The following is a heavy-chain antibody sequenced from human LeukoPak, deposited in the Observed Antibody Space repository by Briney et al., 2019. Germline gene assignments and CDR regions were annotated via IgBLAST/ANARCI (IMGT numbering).Heavy chain of an antibody. CDR1: GGSISSGSYY. CDR2: ICTSGST. CDR3: ARGHHDYGDSV. Sequence: SETLSLTCTVSGGSISSGSYYWSWIRQPAGKGLEWIGRICTSGSTNYNPSLKSRVTISVDTSKNQFSLKLSSVTAADTAVYYCARGHHDYGDSVWGQGTLVTVSS. D-gene: IGHD4-17*01. J-gene: IGHJ4*02. V-gene: IGHV4-61*02.